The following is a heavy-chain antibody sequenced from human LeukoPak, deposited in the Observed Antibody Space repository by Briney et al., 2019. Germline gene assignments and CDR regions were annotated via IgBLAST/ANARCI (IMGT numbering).Heavy chain of an antibody. Sequence: GGSLRLSCAASGFIFSNAWMNWVRQAPGKGLEWVAVISYDGSNKYYADSVKGRFTISRDNSKNTLYLQMNSLRAEDTAVYYCARDLGTSSSWYGSYYYYGMDVWGQGTTVTVSS. CDR2: ISYDGSNK. D-gene: IGHD6-13*01. CDR1: GFIFSNAW. CDR3: ARDLGTSSSWYGSYYYYGMDV. V-gene: IGHV3-30*03. J-gene: IGHJ6*02.